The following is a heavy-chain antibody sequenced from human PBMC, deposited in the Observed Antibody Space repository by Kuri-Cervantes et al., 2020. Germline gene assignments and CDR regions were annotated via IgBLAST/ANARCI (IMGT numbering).Heavy chain of an antibody. J-gene: IGHJ2*01. V-gene: IGHV1-69*02. D-gene: IGHD3-22*01. CDR1: GGTFSSYT. CDR2: IIPIHGIA. CDR3: AGAFDYYDSSGYYTRSYWYFDL. Sequence: SVMVSCNASGGTFSSYTISWWRQAPGQGLEWMVRIIPIHGIANNAQKFQGRVTSTADKSTSTAYMELSSLRSEDTAVYYCAGAFDYYDSSGYYTRSYWYFDLWGHGTLVTVSS.